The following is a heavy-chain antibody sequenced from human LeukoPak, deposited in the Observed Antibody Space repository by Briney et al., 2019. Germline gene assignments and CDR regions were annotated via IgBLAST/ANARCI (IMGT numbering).Heavy chain of an antibody. CDR2: ISGSGGST. D-gene: IGHD4-17*01. J-gene: IGHJ4*02. CDR3: AKAPFRPGDYVGAPLDY. CDR1: GFSFSTYA. Sequence: GGSLRLSCAASGFSFSTYAMSWVRQAPGKGLEWVSAISGSGGSTYYADSVKGRFTISRDNSKNTLYLQMNSLRAEDTAVYYCAKAPFRPGDYVGAPLDYWGQGTLVTVSS. V-gene: IGHV3-23*01.